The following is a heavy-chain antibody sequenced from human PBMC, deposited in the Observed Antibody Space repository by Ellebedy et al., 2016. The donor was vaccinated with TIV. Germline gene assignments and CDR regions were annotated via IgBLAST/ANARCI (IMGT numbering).Heavy chain of an antibody. CDR2: IKPSGGGT. Sequence: AASVKVSCKASGYTFSNYCMHWVRQAPGQGLEWIGMIKPSGGGTAYTQKFQGRVIMTRDTSTSTGYMELSSLTSEDTAVYYCVSDHVAMYTRLGYWGQGTLVSVSS. CDR1: GYTFSNYC. J-gene: IGHJ4*02. V-gene: IGHV1-46*01. CDR3: VSDHVAMYTRLGY. D-gene: IGHD4/OR15-4a*01.